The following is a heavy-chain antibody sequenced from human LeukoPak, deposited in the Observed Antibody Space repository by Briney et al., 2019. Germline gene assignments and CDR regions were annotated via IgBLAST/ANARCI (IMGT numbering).Heavy chain of an antibody. CDR2: IRGSGDST. CDR1: GFTFSSYA. J-gene: IGHJ4*02. CDR3: AKRYYGSGNYYNPLDY. V-gene: IGHV3-23*01. D-gene: IGHD3-10*01. Sequence: GGSLRLSCAASGFTFSSYAMNWVRQAPGKGLEWVSSIRGSGDSTYYADSVKGRFTISRDNSKNTLYLQMNSLRAEDTAVYYCAKRYYGSGNYYNPLDYWGQGTLVTVSS.